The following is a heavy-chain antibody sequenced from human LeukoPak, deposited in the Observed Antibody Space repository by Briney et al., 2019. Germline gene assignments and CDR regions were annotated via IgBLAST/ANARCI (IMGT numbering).Heavy chain of an antibody. CDR1: GGSISNTNW. Sequence: PSGTLSLTCGVFGGSISNTNWWTWFRQPPGKGLGWIGEVNLQGSTNYNPSLKSRVVISVDKSENHISLKLTSVTAADTAVYYCAREGGPYRPLDYSGQGTLVTVAS. CDR3: AREGGPYRPLDY. CDR2: VNLQGST. V-gene: IGHV4-4*02. J-gene: IGHJ4*02.